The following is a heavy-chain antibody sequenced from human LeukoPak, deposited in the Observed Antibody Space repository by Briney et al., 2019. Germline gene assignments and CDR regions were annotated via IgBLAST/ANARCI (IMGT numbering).Heavy chain of an antibody. Sequence: GGSLRLSCAASEFTVSNKYMNWVRQAPGKGLEWVSVIYSGGNTYYADSVKGRFTISRDNSKNTLYLQMNSLRAEDTAVYYCARGLSDCTSSSCPYDAFDVWGHGTMATASS. CDR3: ARGLSDCTSSSCPYDAFDV. D-gene: IGHD2-2*01. CDR2: IYSGGNT. V-gene: IGHV3-66*02. CDR1: EFTVSNKY. J-gene: IGHJ3*01.